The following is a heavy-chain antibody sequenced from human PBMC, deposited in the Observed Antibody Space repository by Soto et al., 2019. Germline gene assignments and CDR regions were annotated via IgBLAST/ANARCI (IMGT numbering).Heavy chain of an antibody. CDR3: TKGFDYGDTKHIDH. CDR2: ITNTGRTT. CDR1: GFDFSTHA. J-gene: IGHJ5*02. V-gene: IGHV3-23*01. D-gene: IGHD4-17*01. Sequence: PGGSLRLSCAASGFDFSTHALTWVRQAPGKGLEWLSSITNTGRTTLYADSVKGRFTISRENSRNTLHLHMNNLRVGDTAIYYCTKGFDYGDTKHIDHWGQGTLVTVS.